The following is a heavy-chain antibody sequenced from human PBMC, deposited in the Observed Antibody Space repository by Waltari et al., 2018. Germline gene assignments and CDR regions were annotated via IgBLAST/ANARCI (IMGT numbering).Heavy chain of an antibody. J-gene: IGHJ6*03. D-gene: IGHD3-3*01. CDR3: ARGAIFGVVRGPDYYYMDV. CDR2: IYYSGST. CDR1: GGSISSHY. Sequence: QVQLQESGPGLVKPSETLSLTCTVSGGSISSHYWSWIRQPPGKGLEWIGYIYYSGSTNYNPALMSRVTISVDTSKNQFSLKLSSVTAADTAVYYCARGAIFGVVRGPDYYYMDVWGKGTTVTVSS. V-gene: IGHV4-59*11.